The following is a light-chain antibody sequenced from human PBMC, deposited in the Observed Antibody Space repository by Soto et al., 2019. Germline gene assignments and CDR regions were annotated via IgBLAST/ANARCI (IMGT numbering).Light chain of an antibody. Sequence: DIQMTQSPRFLSASVGDRVTITCRASQNIRTYLTWYQQKPGKGPTVLIYAASTLQRGVPSRFSGGTTGTDFTLTITGLQPEDSATYYCQQTLSVPRTFGLGTKVEIK. J-gene: IGKJ1*01. V-gene: IGKV1-39*01. CDR1: QNIRTY. CDR3: QQTLSVPRT. CDR2: AAS.